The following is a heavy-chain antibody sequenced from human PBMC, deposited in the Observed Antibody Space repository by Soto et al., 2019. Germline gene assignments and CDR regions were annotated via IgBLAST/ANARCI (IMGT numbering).Heavy chain of an antibody. V-gene: IGHV1-69*12. D-gene: IGHD2-15*01. Sequence: QVQLVQSVDEVKKPGSSVKVSCKASGGTFSSYAISWVRQAPGQGLEWMGGIIPIFGTANYAQKCQGRVTITADESTSTAYMELSSLRSEDTAVYYCASRGGYCSGGSCYSIDYYYYYGMDVWGQGTTVTVSS. J-gene: IGHJ6*02. CDR1: GGTFSSYA. CDR3: ASRGGYCSGGSCYSIDYYYYYGMDV. CDR2: IIPIFGTA.